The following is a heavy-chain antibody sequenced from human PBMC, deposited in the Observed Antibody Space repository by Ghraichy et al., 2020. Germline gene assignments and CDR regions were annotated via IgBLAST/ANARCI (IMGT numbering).Heavy chain of an antibody. CDR1: GGSFNDFY. V-gene: IGHV4-34*01. CDR2: INQSGGA. Sequence: SETLSLTCAVSGGSFNDFYWSWIHQSPGKGLEWIGEINQSGGATYNPSLKSRVTMSVDTSKTQFSLNLSSVTAADTAIYYCARGPGMVGFIVPRPFDFWGQGTLVTVSS. D-gene: IGHD1-26*01. J-gene: IGHJ4*02. CDR3: ARGPGMVGFIVPRPFDF.